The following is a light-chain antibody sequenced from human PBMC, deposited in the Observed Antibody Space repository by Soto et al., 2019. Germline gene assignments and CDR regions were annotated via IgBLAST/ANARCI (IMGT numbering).Light chain of an antibody. V-gene: IGKV3-20*01. J-gene: IGKJ1*01. CDR2: GAS. CDR1: QSVSSSY. CDR3: QQYGSSPPWT. Sequence: EIVLTQSPGTLSLSPGERATLSCRASQSVSSSYLAWYQQKTGQAPRLLIYGASSRATGIPDRFSGSGSGIHFTLTISRLEAEDFAVYYCQQYGSSPPWTFGQGTKVEIK.